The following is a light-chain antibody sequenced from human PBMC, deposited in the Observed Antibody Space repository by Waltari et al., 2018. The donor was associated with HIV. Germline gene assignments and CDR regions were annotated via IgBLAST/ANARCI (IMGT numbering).Light chain of an antibody. CDR3: GTWDSSVSSYV. J-gene: IGLJ1*01. Sequence: QSVLTPPPSVSAAPGQRVTISCSGSSSNIVNNVVSWYQQLPGTAPKLLIYDNNERPSGIPDRFSGSKYGTSATLGITGLQTGDEADYYCGTWDSSVSSYVFGTGTKVTVL. V-gene: IGLV1-51*01. CDR2: DNN. CDR1: SSNIVNNV.